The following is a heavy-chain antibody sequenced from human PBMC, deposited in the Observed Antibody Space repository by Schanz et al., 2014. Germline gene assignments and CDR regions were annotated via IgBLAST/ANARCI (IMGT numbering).Heavy chain of an antibody. CDR3: ARPALWFGDNCFDP. V-gene: IGHV3-64*04. CDR2: ISHDGYST. D-gene: IGHD3-10*01. J-gene: IGHJ5*02. CDR1: GFTFSIYA. Sequence: QVQLVDSGGGLVKPGGSLRLSCAASGFTFSIYAMHWVRQAPGKGLEYVSAISHDGYSTYYADSVKGRFTISRDNAKNTLYLQMNSLRAEDTAVYYCARPALWFGDNCFDPWGQGTLVTVSS.